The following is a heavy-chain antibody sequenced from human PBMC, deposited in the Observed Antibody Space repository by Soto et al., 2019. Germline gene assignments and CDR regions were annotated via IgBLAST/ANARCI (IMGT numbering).Heavy chain of an antibody. CDR3: AHRGYMYGNWDHGYFDY. CDR1: GFSLSTSGVG. CDR2: IYWDDDK. D-gene: IGHD7-27*01. V-gene: IGHV2-5*02. Sequence: SGPTLVNPTQTLTLTCTFSGFSLSTSGVGVGWIRQPPGKALEWLAVIYWDDDKRYNPSLKNRLTITKDTSKNQVVLIMADMDPVDTGTYFCAHRGYMYGNWDHGYFDYWGQGTLVTVSS. J-gene: IGHJ4*02.